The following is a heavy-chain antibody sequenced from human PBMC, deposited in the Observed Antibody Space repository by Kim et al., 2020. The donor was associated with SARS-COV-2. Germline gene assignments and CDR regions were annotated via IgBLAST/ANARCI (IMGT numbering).Heavy chain of an antibody. D-gene: IGHD2-8*02. J-gene: IGHJ3*02. CDR1: GFTFSDYY. V-gene: IGHV3-11*05. CDR2: ISSSTGYT. CDR3: ARGSYGWSSFDI. Sequence: GWSLRLSCAASGFTFSDYYMSWIRQAPGKGLEWVSYISSSTGYTNYADSVKGRFTISRDNAKRSLYLQMNSLRADDTAVYYWARGSYGWSSFDIWGQGTMVTV.